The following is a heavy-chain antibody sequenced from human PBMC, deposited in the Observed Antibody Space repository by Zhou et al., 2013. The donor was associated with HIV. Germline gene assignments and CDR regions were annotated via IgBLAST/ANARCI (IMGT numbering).Heavy chain of an antibody. CDR2: IVVGSGNT. Sequence: QMQLVQSGPEVKKPGTSVKVSCKASGLTFTSSAMQWVRQARGQRLEWIGWIVVGSGNTNYAQKFQERVTITRDMSTSTVYMELSSLTSEDTALYYCATEKGEVDDYGDYILGRIYYLDNWGQGTLVTVSS. J-gene: IGHJ4*02. V-gene: IGHV1-58*02. CDR1: GLTFTSSA. CDR3: ATEKGEVDDYGDYILGRIYYLDN. D-gene: IGHD4-17*01.